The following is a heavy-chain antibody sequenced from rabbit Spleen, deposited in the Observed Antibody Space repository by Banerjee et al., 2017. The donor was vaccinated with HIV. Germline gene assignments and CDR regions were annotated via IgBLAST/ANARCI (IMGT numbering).Heavy chain of an antibody. Sequence: QEQLEESGGDLVKPGASLTLTCTASGFSFTYIDYLCWVRQPPGKGLEWIACINAATAKPVYATWAKGRFTISRTSSTTVTLRMTSLTAADRATYFCARDLLGVIGWNFYLWGPGTLVTVS. CDR2: INAATAKP. J-gene: IGHJ4*01. D-gene: IGHD1-1*01. CDR1: GFSFTYIDY. V-gene: IGHV1S45*01. CDR3: ARDLLGVIGWNFYL.